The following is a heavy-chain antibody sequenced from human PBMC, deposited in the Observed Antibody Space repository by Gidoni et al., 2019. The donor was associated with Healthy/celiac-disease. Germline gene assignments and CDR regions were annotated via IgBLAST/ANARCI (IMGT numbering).Heavy chain of an antibody. J-gene: IGHJ6*02. Sequence: QVQLVQSGAEVKTPGSSVKVSCKASGGTFSSYAISWVRQAPGQGLEWMGGIIPIFGTANYAQKFQGRVTITADESTSTAYMELSSLRSEDTAVYYCARTPTMITFGGVIVYYGMDVWGQGTTVTVSS. CDR1: GGTFSSYA. CDR3: ARTPTMITFGGVIVYYGMDV. V-gene: IGHV1-69*01. D-gene: IGHD3-16*02. CDR2: IIPIFGTA.